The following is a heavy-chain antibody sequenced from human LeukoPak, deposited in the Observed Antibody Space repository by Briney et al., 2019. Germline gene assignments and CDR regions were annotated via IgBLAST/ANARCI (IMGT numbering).Heavy chain of an antibody. V-gene: IGHV4-39*01. J-gene: IGHJ5*02. D-gene: IGHD3-10*01. Sequence: KPSETLSLTCTVSGGSISSSSYYWGWIRQPPGKGLEWIGSMYYSGSTYYNPSLKSRVTISVDTSKNQFSLKLSSVTAADTAVYYCARARKSGGITMIRGVKDRGWFDPWGQGTLVTVSS. CDR3: ARARKSGGITMIRGVKDRGWFDP. CDR2: MYYSGST. CDR1: GGSISSSSYY.